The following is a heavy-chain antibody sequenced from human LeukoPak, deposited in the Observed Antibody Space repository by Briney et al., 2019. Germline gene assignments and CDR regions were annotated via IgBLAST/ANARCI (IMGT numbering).Heavy chain of an antibody. V-gene: IGHV1-46*01. CDR3: AGEVAATLFFDS. Sequence: GASVKVSCKASGYTFTSYYMHWVRQAPGQGLEWMGIINPSGGSTSYAQKFQGRVTMTRDTSTSTVYMDLNSLKSDDTAVYYCAGEVAATLFFDSWGQGTLVTVSS. CDR1: GYTFTSYY. D-gene: IGHD2-15*01. CDR2: INPSGGST. J-gene: IGHJ4*02.